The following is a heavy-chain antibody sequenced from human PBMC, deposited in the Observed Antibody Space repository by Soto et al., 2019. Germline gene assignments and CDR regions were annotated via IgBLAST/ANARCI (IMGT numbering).Heavy chain of an antibody. V-gene: IGHV1-69*06. J-gene: IGHJ6*02. CDR2: IIPIFGTA. D-gene: IGHD3-16*01. CDR3: ARGTNEYVWGSYSSRGVSSYGMDV. CDR1: GGTFSSYA. Sequence: QVQLVQSGAEVKKPGSSVKVSCKASGGTFSSYAISWVRQAPGQGLEWMGGIIPIFGTANYAQKFQGRVKITADKSTSTAYMELSSLRSEDTAVYYCARGTNEYVWGSYSSRGVSSYGMDVWGQGTTVTVSS.